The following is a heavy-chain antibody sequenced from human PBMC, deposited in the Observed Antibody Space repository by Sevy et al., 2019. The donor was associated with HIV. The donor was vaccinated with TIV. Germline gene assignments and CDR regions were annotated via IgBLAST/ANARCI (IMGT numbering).Heavy chain of an antibody. CDR2: INHSGSN. CDR3: ATRGASSSRGRNWFDP. J-gene: IGHJ5*02. V-gene: IGHV4-34*01. D-gene: IGHD6-13*01. Sequence: SETLYLTCAVYGGSFSGYYWSWIRQPPGKGLEWIGEINHSGSNNYNPSLKSRVTISVDTSKNQFSLKLSSVTAADTAVYYCATRGASSSRGRNWFDPWGQGTLVTVSS. CDR1: GGSFSGYY.